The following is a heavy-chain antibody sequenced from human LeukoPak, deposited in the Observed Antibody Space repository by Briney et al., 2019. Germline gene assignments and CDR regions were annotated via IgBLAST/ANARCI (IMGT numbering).Heavy chain of an antibody. CDR3: ARDLNWETY. D-gene: IGHD7-27*01. V-gene: IGHV3-7*01. J-gene: IGHJ4*02. CDR1: GFTFSNYW. Sequence: TGGSLRLSCVASGFTFSNYWMTWVRQAPGKGLEWVANIKTDGSQIYYEDSVKGRFTISRDDAKNSLYLQMNGLRAEDTAVYYCARDLNWETYWGQGTLVSVSS. CDR2: IKTDGSQI.